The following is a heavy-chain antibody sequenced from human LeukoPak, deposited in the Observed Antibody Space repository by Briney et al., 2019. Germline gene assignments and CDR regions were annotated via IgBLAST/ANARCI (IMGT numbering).Heavy chain of an antibody. CDR2: ISWNSGSI. CDR1: GFTFDDYA. D-gene: IGHD1-26*01. J-gene: IGHJ5*02. V-gene: IGHV3-9*01. Sequence: PGRSLRLSCAASGFTFDDYAMHWVRQAPGKGLEWVSGISWNSGSIGYADSVKGRFTISRDNAKNSLYLQMNSLRAEDTALYYCAKDSGSYSDNWFDPWGQGTLVTVSS. CDR3: AKDSGSYSDNWFDP.